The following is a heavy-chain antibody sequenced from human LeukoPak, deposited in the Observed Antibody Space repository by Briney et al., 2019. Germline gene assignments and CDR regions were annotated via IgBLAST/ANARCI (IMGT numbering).Heavy chain of an antibody. J-gene: IGHJ4*02. D-gene: IGHD3-16*01. V-gene: IGHV4-34*01. CDR2: INYSGIT. Sequence: TPSETLSLTCAVSDGSLSGSYWTWLRQTPGKGLEWIGDINYSGITNYDPSLKSRVTISVDTSTNQFSLRLTSVTAADTALYYCARQKPSTFRQYGRGRPFDSWGQGTLVTVSS. CDR1: DGSLSGSY. CDR3: ARQKPSTFRQYGRGRPFDS.